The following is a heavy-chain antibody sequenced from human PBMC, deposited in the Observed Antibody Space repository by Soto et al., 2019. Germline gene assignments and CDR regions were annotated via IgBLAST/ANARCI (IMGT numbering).Heavy chain of an antibody. D-gene: IGHD5-18*01. J-gene: IGHJ4*02. V-gene: IGHV4-34*01. Sequence: PSETLSLTCAVYGGSFSGYYWSWIRQPPGKGLEWIGEINHSGSTNYNPSLKSRVTISVDTSKNQFSLKLSSVTAADTAVYYCARGRGYSYGYFFDYCGQGTLLTVSS. CDR1: GGSFSGYY. CDR2: INHSGST. CDR3: ARGRGYSYGYFFDY.